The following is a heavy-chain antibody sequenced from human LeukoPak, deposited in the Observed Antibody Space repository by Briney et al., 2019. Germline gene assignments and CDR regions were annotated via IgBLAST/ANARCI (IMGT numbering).Heavy chain of an antibody. J-gene: IGHJ3*02. CDR1: GIYLSCFL. CDR2: NNGDGSAT. D-gene: IGHD5-12*01. Sequence: GFLRISCAASGIYLSCFLMHLVRPAPRKGLVGVSRNNGDGSATTYADSVKGRFTISRDNAKNTLYLQLNSLRAEDTAVYYCARSDNGFDIWGQGTMVTVSS. V-gene: IGHV3-74*01. CDR3: ARSDNGFDI.